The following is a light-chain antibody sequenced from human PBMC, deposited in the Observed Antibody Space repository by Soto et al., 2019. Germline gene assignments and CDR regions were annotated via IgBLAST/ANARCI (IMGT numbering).Light chain of an antibody. V-gene: IGKV3-20*01. CDR2: ATS. Sequence: EIVLTQSAGTLSSSPGERATLSCRASQSMDNRYLAWYQHKPGQAPRLLIYATSSRATGIPDRFGGSGSGTDFTLTISRLEPEDFAVYYCQQYFGSSWTFGQGTKVDIK. J-gene: IGKJ1*01. CDR1: QSMDNRY. CDR3: QQYFGSSWT.